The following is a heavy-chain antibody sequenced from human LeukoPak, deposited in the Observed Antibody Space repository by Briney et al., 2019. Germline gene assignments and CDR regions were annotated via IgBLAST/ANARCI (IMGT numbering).Heavy chain of an antibody. CDR2: MNPNSGNT. CDR1: GYTFTSYD. V-gene: IGHV1-8*03. CDR3: ARSLIDYGGSYDAFDI. D-gene: IGHD4-23*01. J-gene: IGHJ3*02. Sequence: ASVKVSCKASGYTFTSYDINWVRQATGQGLGWMGWMNPNSGNTGYAQKFQGRVTITRNTSISTAYMELSSLRSEDTAVYYCARSLIDYGGSYDAFDIWGQGTMVTISS.